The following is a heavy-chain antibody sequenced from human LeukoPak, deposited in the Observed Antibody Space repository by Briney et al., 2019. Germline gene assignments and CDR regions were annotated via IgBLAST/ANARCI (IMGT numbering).Heavy chain of an antibody. CDR3: ARVVRVVPAAIDFDY. D-gene: IGHD2-2*01. CDR2: ISAYNGNT. Sequence: GASVKVSCKASGYTFTSYGIIWVRQAPGQGLEWMGWISAYNGNTNYAQKLQGRVTMTTDTSTSTAYMELRSLRSDDTAVYYCARVVRVVPAAIDFDYWGQGTLVTVSS. J-gene: IGHJ4*02. CDR1: GYTFTSYG. V-gene: IGHV1-18*01.